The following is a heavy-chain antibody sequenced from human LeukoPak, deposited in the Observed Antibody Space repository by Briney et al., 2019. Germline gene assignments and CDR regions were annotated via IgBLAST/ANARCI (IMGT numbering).Heavy chain of an antibody. Sequence: SETLSLTCTVSGGSISSYYWSWIRQPPGKGLEWIGYIYYSGSTNYNPSLKSRVTISVDTSKNQFSLKLSSVTAADTAVYYCARETDYYGSGSYYKHYYYYGMDVWGQGTTVTVSS. CDR3: ARETDYYGSGSYYKHYYYYGMDV. V-gene: IGHV4-59*01. CDR1: GGSISSYY. CDR2: IYYSGST. J-gene: IGHJ6*02. D-gene: IGHD3-10*01.